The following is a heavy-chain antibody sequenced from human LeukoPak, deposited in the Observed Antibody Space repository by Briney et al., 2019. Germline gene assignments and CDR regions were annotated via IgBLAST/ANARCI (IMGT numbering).Heavy chain of an antibody. CDR2: VYYSGST. V-gene: IGHV4-59*02. CDR1: GGSVSGYY. J-gene: IGHJ4*02. Sequence: SETLSLTCVVSGGSVSGYYWGWIRQPPGRGLEWIGYVYYSGSTNYNPSLKSRITISVDTSRNQFSLQLSSVTAADTAVYYCARIHRYCSGGACYVLDNWGQGTLVAVSS. D-gene: IGHD2-15*01. CDR3: ARIHRYCSGGACYVLDN.